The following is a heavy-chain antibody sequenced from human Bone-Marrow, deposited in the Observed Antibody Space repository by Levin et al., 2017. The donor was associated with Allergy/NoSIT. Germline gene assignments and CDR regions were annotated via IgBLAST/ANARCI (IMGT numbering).Heavy chain of an antibody. J-gene: IGHJ4*02. CDR1: GFSFSSYW. CDR3: TPDNFDY. V-gene: IGHV3-7*03. Sequence: GESLKISCAVSGFSFSSYWMSWVRQAPGKGLEWVANIKQDGSEKYYVDSVKGRFTISRDNAKSSLYLQMNSLGAEDTAVYYCTPDNFDYWGQGTLVTVSS. CDR2: IKQDGSEK.